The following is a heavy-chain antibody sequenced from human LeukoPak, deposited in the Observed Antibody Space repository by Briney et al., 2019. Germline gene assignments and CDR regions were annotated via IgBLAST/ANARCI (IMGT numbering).Heavy chain of an antibody. CDR1: GFTFSSYA. Sequence: GGSLRLSCAASGFTFSSYAMSWVRQAPGKGLEWVSAISGSGGSTYYADSVKGRFTISRDNSKNTLYLQMNSLRAEDTAVYYCAKDHIGGDYYDSSGYDMGYYWGQGTLVTVSS. CDR3: AKDHIGGDYYDSSGYDMGYY. J-gene: IGHJ4*02. CDR2: ISGSGGST. V-gene: IGHV3-23*01. D-gene: IGHD3-22*01.